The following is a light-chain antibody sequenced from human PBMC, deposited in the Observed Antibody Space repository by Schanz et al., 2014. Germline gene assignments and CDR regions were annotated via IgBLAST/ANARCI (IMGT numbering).Light chain of an antibody. CDR1: SSDIGSYNY. CDR2: DVT. J-gene: IGLJ2*01. V-gene: IGLV2-14*01. Sequence: QSALTQPASVSGSPGQSITISCTGTSSDIGSYNYVSWYQQYPGEAPKLIIYDVTYRPSGVSHRFSGSKSGNTASLTISGXXXEDEADYYCSSYTSSSTLLFGGGTKLTVL. CDR3: SSYTSSSTLL.